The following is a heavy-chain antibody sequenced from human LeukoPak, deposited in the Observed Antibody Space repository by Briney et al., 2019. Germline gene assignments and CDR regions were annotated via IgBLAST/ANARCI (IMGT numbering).Heavy chain of an antibody. Sequence: PSETLSLTCTVSGGSISSSSYYWGWIRQPAGKGLEWIGRIYTSGSTNYNPSLKSRVTMSVDTSKNQFSLKLSSVTAADTAVYYCARDRAMVRGLDAFDIWGQGTMVTVSS. CDR2: IYTSGST. J-gene: IGHJ3*02. CDR3: ARDRAMVRGLDAFDI. V-gene: IGHV4-61*02. D-gene: IGHD3-10*01. CDR1: GGSISSSSYY.